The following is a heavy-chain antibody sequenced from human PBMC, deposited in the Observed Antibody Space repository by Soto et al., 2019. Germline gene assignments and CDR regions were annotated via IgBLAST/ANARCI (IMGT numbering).Heavy chain of an antibody. CDR1: GITFRSYG. J-gene: IGHJ6*02. CDR2: ISYDGSNK. CDR3: AKDVVVGATPGLGDYYYYYGMDV. V-gene: IGHV3-30*18. D-gene: IGHD1-26*01. Sequence: GGSLRLSCAASGITFRSYGMHWVPQAPGKGLEWVAVISYDGSNKYYADSVKGRFTISRDNSKNTLYLQMNSLRAEDTAVYYCAKDVVVGATPGLGDYYYYYGMDVWGQGTTVTVSS.